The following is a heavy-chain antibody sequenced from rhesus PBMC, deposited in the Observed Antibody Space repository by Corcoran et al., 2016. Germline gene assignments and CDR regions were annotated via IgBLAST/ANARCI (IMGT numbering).Heavy chain of an antibody. CDR2: ITYSGST. D-gene: IGHD1-20*01. Sequence: QVQLQESGPGLVKPSETLSLTCAVSGGSISSGYYYWSWIRQPPGKGLEWIGYITYSGSTRYNPSLKSRVTISRDTSKNQFSLKLSSVTAADTAVYYCARDPPGAGTTLGYWGQGVLVTVSS. CDR1: GGSISSGYYY. CDR3: ARDPPGAGTTLGY. V-gene: IGHV4-122*02. J-gene: IGHJ4*01.